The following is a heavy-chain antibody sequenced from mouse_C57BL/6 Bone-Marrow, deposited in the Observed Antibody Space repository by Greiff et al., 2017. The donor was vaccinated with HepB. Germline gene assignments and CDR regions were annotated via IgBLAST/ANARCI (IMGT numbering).Heavy chain of an antibody. CDR3: ARYRAYYYGSSYWYFDV. J-gene: IGHJ1*03. Sequence: DVQLQESGPGLAKPSQTLSLTCSVTGYSITSDYWNWIRKFPGNKLEYMGYISYSGSTYYNPSLKSRISITRDTSKNQYYLQLNSVTTEDTATCYCARYRAYYYGSSYWYFDVWGTGTTVTVSS. CDR2: ISYSGST. CDR1: GYSITSDY. D-gene: IGHD1-1*01. V-gene: IGHV3-8*01.